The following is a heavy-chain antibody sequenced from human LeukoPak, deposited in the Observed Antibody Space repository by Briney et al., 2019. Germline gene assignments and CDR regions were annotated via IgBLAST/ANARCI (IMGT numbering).Heavy chain of an antibody. J-gene: IGHJ4*02. Sequence: PGGSLRLSCAASGFTFRSYAVHWVRQAPGKGLEWVAVIWYDGSNKYYADSVKGRFTISRDNSKNTLYLQMNSLRAEDTAVYYCARLSSTAPVTYFDYWGQGTLVTVSS. D-gene: IGHD4-17*01. V-gene: IGHV3-30*04. CDR3: ARLSSTAPVTYFDY. CDR1: GFTFRSYA. CDR2: IWYDGSNK.